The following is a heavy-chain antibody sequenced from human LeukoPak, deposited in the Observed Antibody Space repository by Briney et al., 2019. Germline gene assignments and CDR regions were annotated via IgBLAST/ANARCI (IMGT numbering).Heavy chain of an antibody. CDR3: AKDSATFLEWLLPAY. CDR1: GFTLSSCY. CDR2: ISGSGGST. D-gene: IGHD3-3*02. V-gene: IGHV3-23*01. J-gene: IGHJ4*02. Sequence: GGSLRLSCAASGFTLSSCYMSWVRQAPGKGLEWVSAISGSGGSTYYADSVKGRFTISRDNSKNTLYLQMNSLRAEDTAVYYCAKDSATFLEWLLPAYCVQGTLVTVSS.